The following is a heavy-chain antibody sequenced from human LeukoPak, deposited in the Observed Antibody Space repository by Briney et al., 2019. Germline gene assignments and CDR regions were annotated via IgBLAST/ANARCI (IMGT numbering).Heavy chain of an antibody. Sequence: PGGSLRLSCAASGFIFSIYVMSWVRQAPGKGVEWVSAITGSTGNTYYVDSVKGRFTISRDNSKSTLFLQMSNLRAEDTAIYSCAKSPLGTCSGVNCYPLDYSGQGTLVTVSS. CDR1: GFIFSIYV. V-gene: IGHV3-23*01. D-gene: IGHD2-15*01. CDR3: AKSPLGTCSGVNCYPLDY. CDR2: ITGSTGNT. J-gene: IGHJ4*02.